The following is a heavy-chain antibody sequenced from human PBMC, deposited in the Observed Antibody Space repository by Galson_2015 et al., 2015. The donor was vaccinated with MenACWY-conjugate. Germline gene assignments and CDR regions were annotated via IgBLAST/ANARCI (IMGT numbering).Heavy chain of an antibody. D-gene: IGHD3-16*01. V-gene: IGHV3-74*01. J-gene: IGHJ6*03. CDR2: VNSDGSGT. CDR3: ARSYVPGSDRKNYYMDV. Sequence: APGKGLVWVSRVNSDGSGTGYADSVKGRFTISRDNAKNMLFLQMNSLKVEDTAVYYCARSYVPGSDRKNYYMDVWGRGTTVTASS.